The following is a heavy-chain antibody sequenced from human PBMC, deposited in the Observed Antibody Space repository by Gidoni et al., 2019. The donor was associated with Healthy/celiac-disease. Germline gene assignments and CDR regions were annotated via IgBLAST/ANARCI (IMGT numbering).Heavy chain of an antibody. CDR3: ARGRKRDGYND. CDR2: IYTSGST. V-gene: IGHV4-61*02. J-gene: IGHJ4*02. CDR1: GGSISSGSYY. D-gene: IGHD5-12*01. Sequence: QVQLQESGPGLVKPSQTLSLTCTVSGGSISSGSYYWSWTRQPAGKGLEWIGRIYTSGSTNYNPSLKSRVTISVDTSKNQFSLKLSSVTAADTAVYYCARGRKRDGYNDWGQGTLVTVSS.